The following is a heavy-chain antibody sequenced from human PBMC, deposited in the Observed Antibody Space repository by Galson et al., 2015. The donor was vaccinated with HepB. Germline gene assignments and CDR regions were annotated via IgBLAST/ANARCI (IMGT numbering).Heavy chain of an antibody. CDR1: GYVLSSYY. J-gene: IGHJ5*02. D-gene: IGHD3-10*01. CDR3: VRVTYYGSGSSPRLPWFDP. Sequence: SVKVSCKASGYVLSSYYMHWVRQAPGHSLEWMGWINTDNGYTQFAQNFEGRVSLTRDTSATTVYMDLSNLTSEDTAVYFCVRVTYYGSGSSPRLPWFDPWGHGTLVTVSS. CDR2: INTDNGYT. V-gene: IGHV1-3*04.